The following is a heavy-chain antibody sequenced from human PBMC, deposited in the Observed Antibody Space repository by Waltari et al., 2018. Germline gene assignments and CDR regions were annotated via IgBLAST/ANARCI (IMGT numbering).Heavy chain of an antibody. V-gene: IGHV3-23*01. Sequence: EEQLLESGGGLVQSGGSMRVSCAGSGFDFSRFGMSWVRQAPGKGLEWVSSISSISDNAYYADSVKGRFTVSRDNSKSTLWLQMDSLKSDDTAVYFCVQDLDSSSHWYGLDV. CDR2: ISSISDNA. CDR1: GFDFSRFG. D-gene: IGHD6-19*01. CDR3: VQDLDSSSHWYGLDV. J-gene: IGHJ6*01.